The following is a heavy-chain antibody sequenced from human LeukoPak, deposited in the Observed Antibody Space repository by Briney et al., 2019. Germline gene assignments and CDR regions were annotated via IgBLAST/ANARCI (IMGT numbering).Heavy chain of an antibody. CDR1: GFTFNNYA. CDR2: ISTTGGST. Sequence: LSGGSLRLSCAASGFTFNNYAMSWVRQAPGKGLEWVSGISTTGGSTYYADSVKDRFTISRDNSNNTLSLQMNSLRGEDTAIYYCAKDWTTVVSPKGYYFDSWGQGNLVIVSS. D-gene: IGHD4-23*01. J-gene: IGHJ4*02. V-gene: IGHV3-23*01. CDR3: AKDWTTVVSPKGYYFDS.